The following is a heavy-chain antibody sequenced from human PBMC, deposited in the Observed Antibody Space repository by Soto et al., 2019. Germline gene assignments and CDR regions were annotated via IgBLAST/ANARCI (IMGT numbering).Heavy chain of an antibody. CDR3: AREYGPGSYYNANTYYYYGMYV. J-gene: IGHJ6*02. Sequence: QVQLVESGGGVVQPGRSLRLSCAASGFTFSSYGMHWVRQAPGKGLEWVAVIWYDGSNKYYADSVKGRFTISRDNSKNTLYLQMNSLRAEDTAVYYCAREYGPGSYYNANTYYYYGMYVWGQGTTVTVSS. CDR1: GFTFSSYG. V-gene: IGHV3-33*01. D-gene: IGHD3-10*01. CDR2: IWYDGSNK.